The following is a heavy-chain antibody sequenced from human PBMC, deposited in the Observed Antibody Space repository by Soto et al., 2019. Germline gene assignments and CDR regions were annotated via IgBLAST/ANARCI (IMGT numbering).Heavy chain of an antibody. V-gene: IGHV3-23*01. CDR3: AKRKSGWELLQTAHWYFDL. CDR1: GFTFSSYA. Sequence: EVQLLESGGGLVQPGGSLRLSCAASGFTFSSYAMSWVRQAPGKGLEWVSAISGSGGSTYYADSVKGRFTISRDNSKNTRYLQMNSLRAEDTAVYYCAKRKSGWELLQTAHWYFDLWGRGTLVTVSS. J-gene: IGHJ2*01. D-gene: IGHD1-26*01. CDR2: ISGSGGST.